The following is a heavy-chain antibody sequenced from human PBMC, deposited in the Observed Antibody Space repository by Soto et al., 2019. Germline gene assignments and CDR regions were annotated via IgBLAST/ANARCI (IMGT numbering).Heavy chain of an antibody. D-gene: IGHD3-22*01. CDR1: GFTFSSYW. CDR3: ARGDGDYYDGNGYLGRH. J-gene: IGHJ4*02. V-gene: IGHV3-74*01. Sequence: EVQLVESGGGLVQPGGSLTLSCAASGFTFSSYWMHWVRQAPGKGLVWVARIKSDGSGTIYADSVKGRLTIARDNARNTLYRQMNSQRAEDTAGYFCARGDGDYYDGNGYLGRHWGQGTLVTVSS. CDR2: IKSDGSGT.